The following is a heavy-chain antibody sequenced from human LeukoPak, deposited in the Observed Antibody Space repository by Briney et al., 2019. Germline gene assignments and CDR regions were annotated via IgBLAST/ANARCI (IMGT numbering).Heavy chain of an antibody. D-gene: IGHD4-17*01. J-gene: IGHJ4*02. CDR3: AHYGDYRFMYYFDY. V-gene: IGHV2-5*01. CDR1: GFSLSTRGVG. CDR2: IYWNDDN. Sequence: SGPTLVKPTQTLTLTCTFSGFSLSTRGVGVGWIRQPPGKALEWLALIYWNDDNRYSPSLRSRLTITKDTSKNQVVLTMTNMDPVDTATYYCAHYGDYRFMYYFDYWGQGTLVTVSS.